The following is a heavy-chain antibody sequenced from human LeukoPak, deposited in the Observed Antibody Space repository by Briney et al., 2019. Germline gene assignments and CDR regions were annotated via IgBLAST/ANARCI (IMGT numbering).Heavy chain of an antibody. J-gene: IGHJ5*02. Sequence: SETLSLTCDVSGGSTSRHYWSWIRLPAGKGLEWIGRVHTSGSPDYSPSLKSRVTMSVDTSKNQVSLRLSSMTAADTAVYFCARVSYNAGSFISGGWFHAGGQGIRVTVSS. CDR3: ARVSYNAGSFISGGWFHA. D-gene: IGHD3-10*01. V-gene: IGHV4-4*07. CDR1: GGSTSRHY. CDR2: VHTSGSP.